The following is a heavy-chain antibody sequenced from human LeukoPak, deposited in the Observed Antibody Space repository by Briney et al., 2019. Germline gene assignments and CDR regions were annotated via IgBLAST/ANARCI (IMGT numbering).Heavy chain of an antibody. CDR1: GFTFSIYS. J-gene: IGHJ4*02. CDR3: ARGYDSSGYDY. V-gene: IGHV3-30*04. Sequence: GGSLRLSCAASGFTFSIYSMHWVRQAPGKGLEWVAVISFDGANKYYADSVKGRFTISRDNAKNSLYLQMNSLRAEDTAVYYCARGYDSSGYDYWGQGTLVTVSS. CDR2: ISFDGANK. D-gene: IGHD3-22*01.